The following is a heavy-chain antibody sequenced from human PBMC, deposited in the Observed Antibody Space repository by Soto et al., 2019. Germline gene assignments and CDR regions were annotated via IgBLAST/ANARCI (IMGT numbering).Heavy chain of an antibody. J-gene: IGHJ4*02. CDR2: ISYGGST. Sequence: QVQLQESDPGLVKPSQTLSLTCTVAGGSINSGGYCWSWIRQHPGKGLDWIGCISYGGSTSYNPSLKSRVTISVDTSKNQFSLKLTSVTAADTAVYYCSRGILVWGQGALITVSS. D-gene: IGHD5-18*01. CDR3: SRGILV. CDR1: GGSINSGGYC. V-gene: IGHV4-31*03.